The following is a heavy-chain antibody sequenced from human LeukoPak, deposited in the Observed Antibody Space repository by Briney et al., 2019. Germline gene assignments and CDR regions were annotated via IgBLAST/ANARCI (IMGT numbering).Heavy chain of an antibody. D-gene: IGHD3-10*01. V-gene: IGHV3-21*01. J-gene: IGHJ4*02. CDR2: ISRSSSYI. CDR1: GFTFSSYS. Sequence: GGSLRLSCAASGFTFSSYSMNWVRQAPGKGLEWVSSISRSSSYIYYADSVKGRFTISRDNAKNSLYLQMNSLRAEDTAVYYCARDRTTMVRGVSNDYWGQGTLVTVSS. CDR3: ARDRTTMVRGVSNDY.